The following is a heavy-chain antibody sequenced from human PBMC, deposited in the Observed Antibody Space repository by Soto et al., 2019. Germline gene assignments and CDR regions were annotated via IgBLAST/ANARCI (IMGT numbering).Heavy chain of an antibody. Sequence: GGSLRLSCGASGPTFSSYAMSWVRQAPGKGLEWVSAISGSGGSTYYADSVKGRFTISRDNSKKTLYLQMTTLRAEDTAGYDCAKDDDIAALPAYLGMDVCGHGTTVTVS. CDR1: GPTFSSYA. CDR2: ISGSGGST. CDR3: AKDDDIAALPAYLGMDV. D-gene: IGHD6-6*01. J-gene: IGHJ6*02. V-gene: IGHV3-23*01.